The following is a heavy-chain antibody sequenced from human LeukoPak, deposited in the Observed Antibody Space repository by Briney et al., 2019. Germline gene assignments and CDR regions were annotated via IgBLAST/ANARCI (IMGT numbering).Heavy chain of an antibody. Sequence: SETLSLTCTVPGGSISSGGYYWRWLRQPPGKGLEWIGYIYHSGSTYYNPSLKSRVTISVDRSKNQFCLKLSAVTASDTAVYYCASLTEWLDGRDLGYWGQGTRVTVSS. CDR3: ASLTEWLDGRDLGY. J-gene: IGHJ4*02. D-gene: IGHD3-3*01. CDR1: GGSISSGGYY. CDR2: IYHSGST. V-gene: IGHV4-30-2*01.